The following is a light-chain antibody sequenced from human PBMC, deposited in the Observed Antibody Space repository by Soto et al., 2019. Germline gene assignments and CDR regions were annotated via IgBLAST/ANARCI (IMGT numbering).Light chain of an antibody. Sequence: DIQMTQSPSTLSASVGDRVTITCRARQSISGLLAWYQQKPRRAPTLLIYRASTLESGVPSRFSGSGSGTEFTLTISSLQPDDFATYYCQQYNSYPLTFGQGTRLEIK. CDR2: RAS. CDR1: QSISGL. J-gene: IGKJ5*01. V-gene: IGKV1-5*03. CDR3: QQYNSYPLT.